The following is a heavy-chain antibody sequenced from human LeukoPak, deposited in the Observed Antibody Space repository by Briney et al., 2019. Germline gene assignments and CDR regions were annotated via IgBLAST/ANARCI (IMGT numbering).Heavy chain of an antibody. CDR3: ARVRMDNYYDSSGYSNYFDY. D-gene: IGHD3-22*01. J-gene: IGHJ4*02. V-gene: IGHV1-18*04. CDR1: VYTFTSYG. CDR2: ISAYNGNT. Sequence: GSVNVSCKASVYTFTSYGISWVRQARGQGLDWMGWISAYNGNTNYAQKLQGRVTMTTDTSTSAVYMELRSLRYDDTAVYYCARVRMDNYYDSSGYSNYFDYWGQGTLVTVSS.